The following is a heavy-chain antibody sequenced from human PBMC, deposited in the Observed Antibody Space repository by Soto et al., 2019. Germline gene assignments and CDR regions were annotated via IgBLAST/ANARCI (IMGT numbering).Heavy chain of an antibody. CDR3: ARDTLSSSWADYYYYYGMDV. D-gene: IGHD6-13*01. J-gene: IGHJ6*02. Sequence: ASVKVSCKASGYTFTSYDINWLRQSAGQGLEWMGWMNPNSGNTGYAQKFQGRVTMTRNTSISTAYMELSSLRSEDTAVYYCARDTLSSSWADYYYYYGMDVWGQGTTVTVSS. CDR2: MNPNSGNT. V-gene: IGHV1-8*01. CDR1: GYTFTSYD.